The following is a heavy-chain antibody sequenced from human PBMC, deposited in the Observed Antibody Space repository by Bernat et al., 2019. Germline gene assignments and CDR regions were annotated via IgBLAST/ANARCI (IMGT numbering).Heavy chain of an antibody. Sequence: QVQLVESGGGVVQPGRSLRVSCVASGFTFSNYVMHWVRQAPGKGLEWVAGIWYDGSHKFYADSVKGQFTISRDNSKNTLFLQMNSLKVEDTALYYCASEHYDVFTGRNYAFEIWGQGTMLTVSS. J-gene: IGHJ3*02. V-gene: IGHV3-33*01. CDR3: ASEHYDVFTGRNYAFEI. CDR2: IWYDGSHK. CDR1: GFTFSNYV. D-gene: IGHD3-9*01.